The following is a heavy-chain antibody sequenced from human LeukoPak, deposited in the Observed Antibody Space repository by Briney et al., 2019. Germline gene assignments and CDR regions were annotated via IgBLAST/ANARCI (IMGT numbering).Heavy chain of an antibody. CDR1: GGSISNSNYY. D-gene: IGHD3-10*01. Sequence: PSETLSLTCTVSGGSISNSNYYWSWIRQPPGKGLEWIGYMYHSGSTYYNPSLKRRLTLSLDTSKNQFSLNLGSVTAADTAVYYCARVDFGDLSADYWGQGTLVTVSS. CDR3: ARVDFGDLSADY. V-gene: IGHV4-30-4*01. J-gene: IGHJ4*02. CDR2: MYHSGST.